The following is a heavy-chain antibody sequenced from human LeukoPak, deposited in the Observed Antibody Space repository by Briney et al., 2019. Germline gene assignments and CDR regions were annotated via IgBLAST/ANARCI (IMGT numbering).Heavy chain of an antibody. CDR2: ISGDGGST. V-gene: IGHV3-43*02. CDR1: GFAFDDYA. J-gene: IGHJ4*02. CDR3: AKQAASGGGVDY. Sequence: GGSLRLSCATSGFAFDDYAMHWVRQAPGKGLEWVSLISGDGGSTYYAAPVKGRFTISRDNSKNSLYVQMNSLRSEDTALYYCAKQAASGGGVDYWGQGTLVTVSS. D-gene: IGHD2-15*01.